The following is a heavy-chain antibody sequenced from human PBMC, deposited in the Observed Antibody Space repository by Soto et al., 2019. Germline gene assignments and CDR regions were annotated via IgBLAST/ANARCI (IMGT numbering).Heavy chain of an antibody. CDR2: ISGSGGST. Sequence: PGGSLRLSCAASGFTFSSYAMSWVRQAPGKGLEWVSAISGSGGSTYYADSVKGRFTISRDNSKNTLYLQMNSLRAEDTAVYYCAKNAGYYYGSGSYYPVGYWGQGTLVTVSS. V-gene: IGHV3-23*01. J-gene: IGHJ4*02. CDR3: AKNAGYYYGSGSYYPVGY. CDR1: GFTFSSYA. D-gene: IGHD3-10*01.